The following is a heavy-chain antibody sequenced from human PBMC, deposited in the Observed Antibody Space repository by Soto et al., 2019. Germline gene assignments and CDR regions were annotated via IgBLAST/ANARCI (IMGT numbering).Heavy chain of an antibody. CDR1: GGSISSGGYY. D-gene: IGHD5-18*01. V-gene: IGHV4-31*03. Sequence: SETLSLTCTVSGGSISSGGYYWSWIRQHPGKGLEWIGYIYYSGSTYYNPSLKSRVTISVGTSKNQFSLKLSSVTAADTAVYYCARSKGYSYGFGWFDPWGQGTLVTAPQ. J-gene: IGHJ5*02. CDR3: ARSKGYSYGFGWFDP. CDR2: IYYSGST.